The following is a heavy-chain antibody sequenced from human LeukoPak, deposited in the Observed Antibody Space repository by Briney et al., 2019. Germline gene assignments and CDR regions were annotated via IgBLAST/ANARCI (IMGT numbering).Heavy chain of an antibody. CDR2: TRNKANSYTT. Sequence: GGSLRLSCAVSGFSFSDHYMDWVRQAPGKGLEWVGRTRNKANSYTTEYAASVSGRFTISRDDPKNSLYLQMSSLKTEDTAVYYCAGFNYDSSGYSFDYWGQGILVTVSS. J-gene: IGHJ4*02. CDR1: GFSFSDHY. V-gene: IGHV3-72*01. D-gene: IGHD3-22*01. CDR3: AGFNYDSSGYSFDY.